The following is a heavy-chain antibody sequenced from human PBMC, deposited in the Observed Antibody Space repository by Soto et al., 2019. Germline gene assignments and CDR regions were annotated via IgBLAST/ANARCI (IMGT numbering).Heavy chain of an antibody. D-gene: IGHD6-19*01. V-gene: IGHV1-18*01. CDR2: ISAYNGNT. CDR1: GGTFSSYT. Sequence: GASVKVSCKASGGTFSSYTISWVRQAPGQGLEWMGWISAYNGNTNYAQKLQGRVTMTTDTSTSTAYMELRSLRSDDTAVYYCARSAVAGTFPPGDPWGQGTLVTVSS. CDR3: ARSAVAGTFPPGDP. J-gene: IGHJ5*02.